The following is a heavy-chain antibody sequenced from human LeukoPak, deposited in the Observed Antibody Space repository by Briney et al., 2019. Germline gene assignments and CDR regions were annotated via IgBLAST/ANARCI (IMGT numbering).Heavy chain of an antibody. J-gene: IGHJ4*02. Sequence: SETLSLTCTVSGYSISSGYYWGWIRQPPEKGLEWIGSIYHSGSTYYNPSLKSRVTISVDTSKNQFSLKLSSVTAADTAVYYCARVSRLGGSYYFDYWGQGTLVTVSS. V-gene: IGHV4-38-2*02. CDR2: IYHSGST. D-gene: IGHD1-26*01. CDR1: GYSISSGYY. CDR3: ARVSRLGGSYYFDY.